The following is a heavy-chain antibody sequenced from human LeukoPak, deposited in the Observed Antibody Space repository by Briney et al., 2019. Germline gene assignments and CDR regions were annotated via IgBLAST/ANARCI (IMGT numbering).Heavy chain of an antibody. CDR3: AKGGGNWNDGTGEEEYYFDY. Sequence: PGGSLRLSCAASGFTFSSYGMHWVRQAPGKGLEWVAVISYDGSNKYYADSVKGRFTISRDNSKNTLYLQMNSLRAEDTAVYYCAKGGGNWNDGTGEEEYYFDYWGQGTLVTVSS. V-gene: IGHV3-30*18. J-gene: IGHJ4*02. CDR1: GFTFSSYG. D-gene: IGHD1-20*01. CDR2: ISYDGSNK.